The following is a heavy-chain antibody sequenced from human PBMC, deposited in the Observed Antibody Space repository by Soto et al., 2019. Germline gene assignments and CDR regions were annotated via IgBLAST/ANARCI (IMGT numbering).Heavy chain of an antibody. J-gene: IGHJ6*02. Sequence: ASVKVSCKASGYTFTSYGISWVRQAPGQGLEWMGWISAYNGNTNYAQKLQGRVTMTTDTSTSTAYMELRSLRSDDTAVYYCARDLKAIFAVVIPASSGTYACGQGTTVTVSS. CDR1: GYTFTSYG. CDR2: ISAYNGNT. CDR3: ARDLKAIFAVVIPASSGTYA. D-gene: IGHD3-3*01. V-gene: IGHV1-18*01.